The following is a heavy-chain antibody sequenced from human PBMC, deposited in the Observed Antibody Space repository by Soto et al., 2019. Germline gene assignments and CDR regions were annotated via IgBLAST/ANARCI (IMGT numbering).Heavy chain of an antibody. Sequence: QVQLVQSGAEVKKRGSSVKVSCKASGGTFSTYTITWVRQAPGQGREWMGRIIPIIGIINYAQKFQGRVTISADKFAGTAYMELTGLRSAYTAVYYCAGDPDSHYYDSHASSYPWGQVTLVTVSS. CDR1: GGTFSTYT. V-gene: IGHV1-69*08. D-gene: IGHD3-22*01. J-gene: IGHJ5*02. CDR3: AGDPDSHYYDSHASSYP. CDR2: IIPIIGII.